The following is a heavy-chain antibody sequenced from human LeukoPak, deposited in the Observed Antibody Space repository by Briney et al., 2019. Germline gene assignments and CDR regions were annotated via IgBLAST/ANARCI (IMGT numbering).Heavy chain of an antibody. CDR2: INHSGST. J-gene: IGHJ4*02. D-gene: IGHD3-22*01. CDR1: GGSFSGYY. Sequence: SETLSLTCAVYGGSFSGYYWSWIRQPPGKGLEWIGEINHSGSTNYNPSLKSRVRISVDTSKNQFSLKLSSVTAADTAVYYCARRAGITMIVVVITTGYYFDYWGQGTLVTVSS. V-gene: IGHV4-34*01. CDR3: ARRAGITMIVVVITTGYYFDY.